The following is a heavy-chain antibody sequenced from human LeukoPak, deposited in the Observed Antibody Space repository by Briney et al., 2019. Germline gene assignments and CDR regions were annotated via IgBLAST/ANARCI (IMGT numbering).Heavy chain of an antibody. Sequence: SVKVSCKASGGTFSSYAISWVRQAPGQGLEWMGRIIPIFGTANYAQKFQGRVTITTDESTSTAYMELSSLRSEDTAVYYCASNGGVVPAAYYYYYYYMDVWGKGTTVTVSS. J-gene: IGHJ6*03. D-gene: IGHD2-2*01. V-gene: IGHV1-69*05. CDR3: ASNGGVVPAAYYYYYYYMDV. CDR1: GGTFSSYA. CDR2: IIPIFGTA.